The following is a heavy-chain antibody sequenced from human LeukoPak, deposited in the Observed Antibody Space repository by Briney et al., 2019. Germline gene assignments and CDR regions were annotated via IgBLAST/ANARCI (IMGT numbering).Heavy chain of an antibody. J-gene: IGHJ1*01. CDR1: GGTFSSYA. V-gene: IGHV1-69*04. Sequence: SVKVSCKASGGTFSSYAISWVRQAPGQGLEWMGRIIPILGIANYAQKFQGRVTITADKSTSTAYMELSSLRSEDTAVYYCARDVGIAAAGVYFQHWGQGTLVSVSS. D-gene: IGHD6-13*01. CDR3: ARDVGIAAAGVYFQH. CDR2: IIPILGIA.